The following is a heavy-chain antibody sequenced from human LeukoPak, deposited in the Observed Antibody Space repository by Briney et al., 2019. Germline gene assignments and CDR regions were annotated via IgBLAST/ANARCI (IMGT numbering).Heavy chain of an antibody. CDR2: IKNKADGGAA. D-gene: IGHD2-15*01. CDR1: GFIFSTYG. Sequence: GGSLRLSCAASGFIFSTYGMQWVRQAPGKGLEWVGHIKNKADGGAADYAAPVKGRFTISRDDSKDMLYLQMDSLRTEDTAVYFCTLLCSGGSCSFWGQGTRVTVSS. J-gene: IGHJ4*02. V-gene: IGHV3-15*01. CDR3: TLLCSGGSCSF.